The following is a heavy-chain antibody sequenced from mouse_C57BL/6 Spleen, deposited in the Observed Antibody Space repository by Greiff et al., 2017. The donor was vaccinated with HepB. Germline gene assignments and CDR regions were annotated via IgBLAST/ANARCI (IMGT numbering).Heavy chain of an antibody. D-gene: IGHD1-1*01. CDR2: IDPEDGET. CDR3: AFYYYGSNYAMDY. Sequence: EVKLQASGAELVKPGASVKLSCTASGFNIKDYYMHWVKQRTEQGLEWIGRIDPEDGETKYAPKFQGKAPITADTSSHTAYLQLSSLTSEDTAVYYCAFYYYGSNYAMDYWGQGASVTVSS. J-gene: IGHJ4*01. CDR1: GFNIKDYY. V-gene: IGHV14-2*01.